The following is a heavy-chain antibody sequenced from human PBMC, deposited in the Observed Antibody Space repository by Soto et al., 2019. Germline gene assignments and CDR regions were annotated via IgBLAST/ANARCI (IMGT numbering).Heavy chain of an antibody. D-gene: IGHD5-18*01. J-gene: IGHJ4*02. CDR1: GISLRTGGVG. CDR2: IYWDDDK. V-gene: IGHV2-5*02. CDR3: AHSLSGDIYGN. Sequence: ITLQESGPTLVKPTQTLTLTCSSSGISLRTGGVGVGWIRQPPGKALEWLAVIYWDDDKRYIPSLKNRLIITKDTSKNQVVLTMTNMDPVDTATYYCAHSLSGDIYGNWGQGVLVTASS.